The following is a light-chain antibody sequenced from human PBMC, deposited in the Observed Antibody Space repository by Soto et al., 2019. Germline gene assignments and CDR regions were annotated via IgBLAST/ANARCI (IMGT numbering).Light chain of an antibody. CDR2: GTS. Sequence: EIVLTQSPGTLSLSPGERATLSCRASQSVSSSYLAWYQQKPGQAPRLLIYGTSSRATGIPDRFSGSGSGTEFTLTISDLQSEDFAVYFCQHYDIWPLTFGGGTKVDIK. CDR3: QHYDIWPLT. V-gene: IGKV3-20*01. CDR1: QSVSSSY. J-gene: IGKJ4*01.